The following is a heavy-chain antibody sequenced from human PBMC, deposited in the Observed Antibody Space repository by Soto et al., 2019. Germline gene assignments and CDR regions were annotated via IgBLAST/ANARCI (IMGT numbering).Heavy chain of an antibody. V-gene: IGHV3-15*01. CDR2: IKRKTDGGTT. D-gene: IGHD6-13*01. CDR1: GFTFSNAW. Sequence: GGSVRLSCAASGFTFSNAWMTWVRQAPGKGLEWVGRIKRKTDGGTTDYAAPVKGRLTISRNYSKNTLYLQMNSLKTEDTAVYYFTTDSSSWAPYYFDFWGQGTLVIVSS. J-gene: IGHJ4*02. CDR3: TTDSSSWAPYYFDF.